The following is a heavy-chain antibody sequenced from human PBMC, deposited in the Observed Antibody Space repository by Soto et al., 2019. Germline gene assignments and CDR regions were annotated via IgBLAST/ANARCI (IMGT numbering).Heavy chain of an antibody. CDR2: IIPIFGTA. D-gene: IGHD5-18*01. V-gene: IGHV1-69*12. Sequence: QVQLVQSGAEVKKPGSSVKVSCKASGGTFSSYAISWVRQAPGQGLEWMGGIIPIFGTANYAQKFQGRVTITADESTSTAYMELRSLRSEDTAVYYCARTGVDTAMVRGGMDVWGQGTTVTVSS. CDR1: GGTFSSYA. CDR3: ARTGVDTAMVRGGMDV. J-gene: IGHJ6*02.